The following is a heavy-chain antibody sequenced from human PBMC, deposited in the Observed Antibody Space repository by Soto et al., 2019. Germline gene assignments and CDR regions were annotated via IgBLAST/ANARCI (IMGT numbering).Heavy chain of an antibody. V-gene: IGHV4-34*01. D-gene: IGHD4-17*01. CDR2: INHSGST. CDR3: ARDPYGDRLQASDAFDI. Sequence: SETLSLTCAVYGGSFSGYYWSWIRQPPGKGLEWIGEINHSGSTNYNPSLKSRVTISVDTSKNQFSLKLSSVTAAGTAVYYCARDPYGDRLQASDAFDIWGQGTMVTVSS. J-gene: IGHJ3*02. CDR1: GGSFSGYY.